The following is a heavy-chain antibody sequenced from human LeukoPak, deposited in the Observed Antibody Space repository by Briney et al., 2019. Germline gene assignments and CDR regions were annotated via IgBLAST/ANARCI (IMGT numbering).Heavy chain of an antibody. J-gene: IGHJ4*02. Sequence: SETLSLTCTVSGGSISSYYWSWIRQPAGKGLEWIGRIYTSGSTNYNPSLKSRVTMSVDTSKNQFSLKLSSVTAADTAVYYCARHLYCGGDCYREFDYWGQGTLVTVYS. CDR3: ARHLYCGGDCYREFDY. V-gene: IGHV4-4*07. D-gene: IGHD2-21*02. CDR1: GGSISSYY. CDR2: IYTSGST.